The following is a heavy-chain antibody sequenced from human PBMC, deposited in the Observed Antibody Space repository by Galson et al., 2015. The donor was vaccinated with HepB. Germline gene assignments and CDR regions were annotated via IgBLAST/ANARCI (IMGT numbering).Heavy chain of an antibody. D-gene: IGHD3-3*01. V-gene: IGHV4-59*08. Sequence: PPGRGLEWIGYIYYSGRTSGRTDYNPSLKSRVAISIDTSKNQFSLNLNSVTAADTAVYYCARLSVGVEWSLDYWGQGTLVTVSS. J-gene: IGHJ4*02. CDR3: ARLSVGVEWSLDY. CDR2: IYYSGRT.